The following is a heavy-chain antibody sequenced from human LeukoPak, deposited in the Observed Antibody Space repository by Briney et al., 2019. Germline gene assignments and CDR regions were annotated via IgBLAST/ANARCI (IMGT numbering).Heavy chain of an antibody. CDR1: GFTFSSYA. V-gene: IGHV3-23*01. CDR3: AREDSYYYGSGSYPFDY. CDR2: ISGSGGST. D-gene: IGHD3-10*01. J-gene: IGHJ4*02. Sequence: PGGSLRLSCAASGFTFSSYAMSWVRQAPGKGLEWVSAISGSGGSTYYADSVKGRFTISRDNSKNTLYLQMNSLRAEDTAVYYCAREDSYYYGSGSYPFDYWGQGTLVTVSS.